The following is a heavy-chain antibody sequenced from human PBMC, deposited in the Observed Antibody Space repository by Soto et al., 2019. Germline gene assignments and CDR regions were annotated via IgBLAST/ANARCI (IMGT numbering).Heavy chain of an antibody. J-gene: IGHJ5*02. CDR2: IKQDESEK. V-gene: IGHV3-7*03. CDR3: ARDPGPRAAAIRGLGWFDP. Sequence: GGSLRLSCAASGFTFSGYWMAWVRQAPGKGLEWVASIKQDESEKFYVDSVKGRFTISRDNAKKTVYLQMNGLRAEDTAVYYCARDPGPRAAAIRGLGWFDPWGQGTLVTVSS. D-gene: IGHD2-2*01. CDR1: GFTFSGYW.